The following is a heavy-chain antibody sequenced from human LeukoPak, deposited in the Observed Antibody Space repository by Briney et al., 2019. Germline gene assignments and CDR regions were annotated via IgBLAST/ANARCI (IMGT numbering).Heavy chain of an antibody. J-gene: IGHJ3*02. CDR3: ARHTAYYDILTGYSRGAFDI. Sequence: PSETLSLTCTVSGDSISSARNYWGWIRQPPGKGLEWIGSIYYSGSTYYNPSLKSRVTISVDTSKNQFSLKLSSVTAADTAVYYCARHTAYYDILTGYSRGAFDIWGQGTMVTVSS. D-gene: IGHD3-9*01. CDR2: IYYSGST. CDR1: GDSISSARNY. V-gene: IGHV4-39*01.